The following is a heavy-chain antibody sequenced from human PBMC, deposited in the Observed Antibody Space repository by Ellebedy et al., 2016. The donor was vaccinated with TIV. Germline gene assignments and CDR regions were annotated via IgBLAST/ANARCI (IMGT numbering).Heavy chain of an antibody. Sequence: GESLKISCVASGFIFSDHYMDWVRQAPGKGLVWVSCINSDGSSTSYADSVKGRFTISRDNAKNTLYLQMNSLRGEDTAVYYCVRDSDTGISKTHADFWGQGALVTVSS. J-gene: IGHJ4*02. CDR1: GFIFSDHY. CDR3: VRDSDTGISKTHADF. CDR2: INSDGSST. D-gene: IGHD2/OR15-2a*01. V-gene: IGHV3-74*01.